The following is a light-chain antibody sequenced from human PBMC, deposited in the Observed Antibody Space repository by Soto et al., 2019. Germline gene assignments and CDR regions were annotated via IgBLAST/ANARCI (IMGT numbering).Light chain of an antibody. Sequence: EIVMTQSPATLSVSPGEGATLSCRASQSVSSYLAWYQQKPGQPPRLLIYGASTRATGIPARFSGSGSGTEFTLTISSLQSEDFAVYHCQQYTNGPPWTFGQGTKVEIK. CDR1: QSVSSY. CDR3: QQYTNGPPWT. J-gene: IGKJ1*01. CDR2: GAS. V-gene: IGKV3-15*01.